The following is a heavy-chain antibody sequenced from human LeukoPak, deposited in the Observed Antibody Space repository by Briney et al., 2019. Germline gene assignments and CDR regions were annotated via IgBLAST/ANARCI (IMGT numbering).Heavy chain of an antibody. J-gene: IGHJ3*02. CDR1: GYTFTGYY. Sequence: GASVKVSCKASGYTFTGYYMHWVRQAPGQGLEWMGWINPNSGGTNFAQNFQGRVTMTRDTSISTAYMELSRLRSDDTAVYYCXRTDRIAVAGTEVDAFDIWGQGTMVTVSS. CDR3: XRTDRIAVAGTEVDAFDI. CDR2: INPNSGGT. D-gene: IGHD6-19*01. V-gene: IGHV1-2*02.